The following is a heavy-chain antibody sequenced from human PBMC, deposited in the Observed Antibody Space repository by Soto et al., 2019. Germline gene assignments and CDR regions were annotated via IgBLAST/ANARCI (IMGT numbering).Heavy chain of an antibody. V-gene: IGHV3-23*01. J-gene: IGHJ5*02. CDR2: ISGSGGST. D-gene: IGHD2-2*01. CDR1: GFTFSSYA. Sequence: HPGGSLRLSCAASGFTFSSYAMSWVRQAPGKGLEWVSAISGSGGSTYYADSVKGRFTISRDNSKNTLYLQMNSLRAEDTAVYYCAKAKLVVPASGFDPWGQGTLVTVPS. CDR3: AKAKLVVPASGFDP.